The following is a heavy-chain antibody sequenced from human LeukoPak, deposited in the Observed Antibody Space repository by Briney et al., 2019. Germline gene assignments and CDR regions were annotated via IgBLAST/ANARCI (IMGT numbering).Heavy chain of an antibody. Sequence: SETLSLTCAVYGGSFSGYYWSWIRQPPGKELEWIGEINHSGSTNYNPSLKSRVTISVDTSKNQFSLKLSSVTAADTAVYYCARRRVRGGSYAPGWFDPWGQGTLVTVSS. CDR3: ARRRVRGGSYAPGWFDP. D-gene: IGHD1-26*01. CDR2: INHSGST. CDR1: GGSFSGYY. J-gene: IGHJ5*02. V-gene: IGHV4-34*01.